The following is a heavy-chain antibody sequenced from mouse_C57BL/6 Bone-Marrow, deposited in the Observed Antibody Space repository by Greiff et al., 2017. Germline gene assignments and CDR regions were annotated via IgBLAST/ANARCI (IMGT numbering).Heavy chain of an antibody. V-gene: IGHV1-81*01. CDR3: AREGLLSMDY. J-gene: IGHJ4*01. CDR2: LYPRSGNT. CDR1: GYTFTSYG. Sequence: QVQLQQSGAELARPGASVTLSCKASGYTFTSYGISWVKQRTVQGLEWIGELYPRSGNTSYTEKFKGKATLTAVTSSSTAYMELRSLTSEDAAVYFCAREGLLSMDYWGQGTSVTVAA. D-gene: IGHD2-10*01.